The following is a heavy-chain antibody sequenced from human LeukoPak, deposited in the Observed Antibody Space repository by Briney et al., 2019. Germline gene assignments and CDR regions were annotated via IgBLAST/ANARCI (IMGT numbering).Heavy chain of an antibody. D-gene: IGHD3-16*01. V-gene: IGHV3-53*01. CDR3: ARDKGEDDAFDI. Sequence: GGSLRLSCAASGFTVSSNYMGWVRQAPGKGLEWVSVIYSGGSTYYADSVKGRFTISRDNSKNTLYLQMNSLRAEDTAVYYCARDKGEDDAFDIWGQGTMVTVSS. CDR2: IYSGGST. J-gene: IGHJ3*02. CDR1: GFTVSSNY.